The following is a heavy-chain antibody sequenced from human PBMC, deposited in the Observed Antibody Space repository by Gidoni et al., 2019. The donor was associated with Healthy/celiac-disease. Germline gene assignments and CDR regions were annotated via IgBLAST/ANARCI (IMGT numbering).Heavy chain of an antibody. V-gene: IGHV3-9*01. CDR2: IRWNSGSI. D-gene: IGHD2-15*01. Sequence: EVQLVESGGGLVQPGRSLRLSCAASGFTFDDYAMHWVRQAPGKGLEWVSGIRWNSGSIGYADSVKGRFTISRDNAKNSLYLQMNSLRAEDTALYYCAKSWDCSGGSCYLYYGMDVWGQGTTVTVSS. J-gene: IGHJ6*02. CDR1: GFTFDDYA. CDR3: AKSWDCSGGSCYLYYGMDV.